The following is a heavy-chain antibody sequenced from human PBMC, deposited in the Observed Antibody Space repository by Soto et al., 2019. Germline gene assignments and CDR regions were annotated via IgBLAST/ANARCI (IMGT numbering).Heavy chain of an antibody. CDR2: ISASGFGT. Sequence: GGSLRLSCAASGFTFRNYAMTWVRQAPRKGLEWVSTISASGFGTYYADSLKDRLTISRDNSKNTFYLQMNSLRAEDTAVYYCAKEIDSGSPYYIDYWGQGTLVNVSS. D-gene: IGHD1-26*01. CDR1: GFTFRNYA. V-gene: IGHV3-23*01. J-gene: IGHJ4*02. CDR3: AKEIDSGSPYYIDY.